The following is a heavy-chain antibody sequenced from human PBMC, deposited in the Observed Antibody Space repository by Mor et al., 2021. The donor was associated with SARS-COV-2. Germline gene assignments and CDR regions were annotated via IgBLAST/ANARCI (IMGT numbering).Heavy chain of an antibody. CDR3: ATAPATVTTLFDP. V-gene: IGHV1-69-2*01. J-gene: IGHJ5*02. D-gene: IGHD4-17*01. Sequence: GLEWMGHLDTEDGETIYADTIQGRVTITADTSTDTAYMELSSLRSEDTSVYYCATAPATVTTLFDPWGQGTLVTV. CDR2: LDTEDGET.